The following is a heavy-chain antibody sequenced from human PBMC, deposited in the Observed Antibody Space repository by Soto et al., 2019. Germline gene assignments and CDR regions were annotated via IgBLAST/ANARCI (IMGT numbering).Heavy chain of an antibody. CDR3: ARSSMAPVDYFDF. Sequence: PSETLSLTCSVSGDSLKNHYWAWIRHSPGKGLEWIGNIYDSGSTNYSPALKSRVSMSVDTSKNLFSLKMNSVTAADTAVYYCARSSMAPVDYFDFWGQGTVVTV. J-gene: IGHJ4*02. CDR2: IYDSGST. D-gene: IGHD2-15*01. CDR1: GDSLKNHY. V-gene: IGHV4-59*11.